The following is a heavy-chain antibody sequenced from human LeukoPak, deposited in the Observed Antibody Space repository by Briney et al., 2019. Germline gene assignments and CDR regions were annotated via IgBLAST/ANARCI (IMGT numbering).Heavy chain of an antibody. CDR3: ARDRGSSGPYYFDY. D-gene: IGHD3-22*01. CDR2: IYYSGST. Sequence: SETLSLTCTVSGGSISSSSYYWGWIRQPPGKGLEWIGTIYYSGSTYYNPSLKSRVTISVDTSKNQFSLKLSSVTAADTAVYYCARDRGSSGPYYFDYWGQGTLVTVSS. J-gene: IGHJ4*02. CDR1: GGSISSSSYY. V-gene: IGHV4-39*07.